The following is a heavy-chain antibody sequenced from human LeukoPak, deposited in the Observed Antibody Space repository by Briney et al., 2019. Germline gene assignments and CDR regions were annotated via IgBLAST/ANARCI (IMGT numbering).Heavy chain of an antibody. CDR2: IYHSGST. CDR3: ASLVERPPEGDAFDI. J-gene: IGHJ3*02. Sequence: PSETLSLTCAVSGYSISSGYYWGWIRQPPGKGLEWIGSIYHSGSTYYNPSLKSRVTISVDTSKNQFSLKLSSVTAADTAVYYCASLVERPPEGDAFDIWGQGTMVTVSS. V-gene: IGHV4-38-2*01. CDR1: GYSISSGYY. D-gene: IGHD1-26*01.